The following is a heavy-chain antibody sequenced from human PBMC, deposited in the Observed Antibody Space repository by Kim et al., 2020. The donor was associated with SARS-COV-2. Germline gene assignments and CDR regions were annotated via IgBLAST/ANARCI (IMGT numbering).Heavy chain of an antibody. V-gene: IGHV3-23*01. D-gene: IGHD5-12*01. Sequence: SVRGRFTNTRDNSKNTLDLQMNSLRAENTAVYYCAKGRDGYNYRDWFDPWGQGTLVTVSS. CDR3: AKGRDGYNYRDWFDP. J-gene: IGHJ5*02.